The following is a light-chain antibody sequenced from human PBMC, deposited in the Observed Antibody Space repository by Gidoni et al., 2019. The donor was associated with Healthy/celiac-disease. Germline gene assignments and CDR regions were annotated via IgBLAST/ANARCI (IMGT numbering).Light chain of an antibody. CDR2: KDS. CDR1: ALPKQY. V-gene: IGLV3-25*03. J-gene: IGLJ1*01. Sequence: SYELTQPPSVSVSAGQTARITCSGDALPKQYAYWYQQKPGQAPVLGIYKDSERPSGIPERFSGSSSGTTVTLTISGVQAEDEADYYCQSADSSGTYYVFGTGTKVTVL. CDR3: QSADSSGTYYV.